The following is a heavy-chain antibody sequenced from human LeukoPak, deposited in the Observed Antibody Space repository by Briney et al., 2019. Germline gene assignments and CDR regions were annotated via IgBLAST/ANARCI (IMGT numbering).Heavy chain of an antibody. CDR2: ISAYNGNT. Sequence: ASVKVSCKASGYTFTSYGISWVRQAPGQGLEWMGWISAYNGNTNYAQKFQGRVTMTRNTSISTAYMELSSLRSEDTAVYYCARGLKSSVYYDFWSGYYTVNWFDPWGQGTLVTVSS. J-gene: IGHJ5*02. D-gene: IGHD3-3*01. CDR1: GYTFTSYG. CDR3: ARGLKSSVYYDFWSGYYTVNWFDP. V-gene: IGHV1-18*01.